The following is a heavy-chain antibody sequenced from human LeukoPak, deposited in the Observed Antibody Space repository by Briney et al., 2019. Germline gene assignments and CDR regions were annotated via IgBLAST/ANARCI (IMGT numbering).Heavy chain of an antibody. Sequence: AASVKVSCKASGGTFSSYAISWVRQAPGRGLEWMGWINPNSGATKYAQKFQGRVTMTRDTSISTAYMEVSRLRFDDTAVYYCARDGGWYQLLWWFDPWGQGTLVTVSS. CDR1: GGTFSSYA. D-gene: IGHD2-2*01. V-gene: IGHV1-2*02. J-gene: IGHJ5*02. CDR2: INPNSGAT. CDR3: ARDGGWYQLLWWFDP.